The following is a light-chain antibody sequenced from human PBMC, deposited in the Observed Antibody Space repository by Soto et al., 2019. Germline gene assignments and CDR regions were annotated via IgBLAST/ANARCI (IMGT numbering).Light chain of an antibody. CDR3: QQRSNWPRLT. Sequence: EIVLTQSPATLSLSPGERATLSCRASQSVSSYLAWYQQKPGQAPRLLIYDASNRATGIPARFSGSGSGTDFTLTISSLLPEDVAVYYCQQRSNWPRLTFGGGTKVEIK. CDR1: QSVSSY. V-gene: IGKV3-11*01. J-gene: IGKJ4*01. CDR2: DAS.